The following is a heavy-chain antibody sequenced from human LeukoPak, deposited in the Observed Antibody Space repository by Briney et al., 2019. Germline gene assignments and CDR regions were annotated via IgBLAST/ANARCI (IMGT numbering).Heavy chain of an antibody. CDR3: ARDGIYYDGRGYSPSAPI. CDR1: GGAFSGYS. J-gene: IGHJ3*02. CDR2: IDPNGTT. V-gene: IGHV4-34*01. D-gene: IGHD3-22*01. Sequence: PSETLSLTCAVYGGAFSGYSWSWIRQPPGKGLEWIGEIDPNGTTNYNPSLKSRVIVSVDTSKNQFSLNLNSVTAADTAVYYCARDGIYYDGRGYSPSAPIWGQGTMVTVSS.